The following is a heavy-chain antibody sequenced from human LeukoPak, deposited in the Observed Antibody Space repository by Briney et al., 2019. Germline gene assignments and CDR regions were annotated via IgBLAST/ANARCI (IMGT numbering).Heavy chain of an antibody. CDR3: GRDRGSTELDY. CDR1: GFTFSSYW. V-gene: IGHV3-74*01. J-gene: IGHJ4*02. Sequence: GGSLRLSCAASGFTFSSYWMHWVRQAPGKGLVWVSRINSDGSRISYADSVKGRFTISRDNVKNTVYLQMNSLRAEDAAVYYCGRDRGSTELDYWGKGTLVTVSS. D-gene: IGHD6-13*01. CDR2: INSDGSRI.